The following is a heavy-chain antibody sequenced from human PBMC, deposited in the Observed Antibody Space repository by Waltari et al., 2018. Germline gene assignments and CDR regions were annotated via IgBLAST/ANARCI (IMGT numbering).Heavy chain of an antibody. D-gene: IGHD3-10*01. CDR2: IYYSGST. CDR3: ARVTSAEGSGSYGGHYYYYYYMDV. CDR1: GGSISSHY. Sequence: QVQLQESGPGLVKPSETLSLTCTVSGGSISSHYWSWIRQPPGKGLEWIGYIYYSGSTNYNPSLKSRVTISVDTSKNQFSLKLSSVTAADTAVYYCARVTSAEGSGSYGGHYYYYYYMDVWGKGTTVTVSS. V-gene: IGHV4-59*11. J-gene: IGHJ6*03.